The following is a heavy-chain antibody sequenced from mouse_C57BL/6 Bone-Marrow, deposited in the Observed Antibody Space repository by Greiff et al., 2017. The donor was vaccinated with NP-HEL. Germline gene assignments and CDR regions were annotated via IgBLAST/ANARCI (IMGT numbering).Heavy chain of an antibody. D-gene: IGHD1-1*01. CDR1: GYTFTDYE. Sequence: QVQLQQSGAELVRPGASVTLSCKASGYTFTDYEMHWVKQTPVNGLEWIGAIDPETGGTAYNQKFKGKAILTADKSSSTAYMELRSLTSEDSAVYYCTRDTTVVAQSPYYYAMDYWGQGTSVTVSS. CDR3: TRDTTVVAQSPYYYAMDY. J-gene: IGHJ4*01. CDR2: IDPETGGT. V-gene: IGHV1-15*01.